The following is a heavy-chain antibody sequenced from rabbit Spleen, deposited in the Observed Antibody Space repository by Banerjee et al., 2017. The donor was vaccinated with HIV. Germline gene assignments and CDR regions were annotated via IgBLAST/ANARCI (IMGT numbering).Heavy chain of an antibody. CDR1: GFAFNSVYD. D-gene: IGHD1-1*01. J-gene: IGHJ2*01. V-gene: IGHV1S45*01. CDR2: IKIDDADT. Sequence: QEQLVESGGGLVQPERSLTLTCTASGFAFNSVYDMCWVRQAPGKGPEWIGCIKIDDADTYYANWAEGRFTISKTSSTTVTLQMTSLTAADTATYFCARNYVNAFDPWGPGTLVTVS. CDR3: ARNYVNAFDP.